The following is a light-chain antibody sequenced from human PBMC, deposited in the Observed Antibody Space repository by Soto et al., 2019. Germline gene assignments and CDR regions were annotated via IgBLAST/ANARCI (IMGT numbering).Light chain of an antibody. V-gene: IGLV2-23*01. CDR1: SSDVGGYNL. CDR3: CSYAGSSTLL. J-gene: IGLJ2*01. Sequence: ALTQPASVSGSPGQSITISCTGTSSDVGGYNLVSWYQQHPGKTPKLMIYEGSKRPSGVSNRFSGSKSGNTASLTISGLQAEDEADYYCCSYAGSSTLLFGGGTKLTVL. CDR2: EGS.